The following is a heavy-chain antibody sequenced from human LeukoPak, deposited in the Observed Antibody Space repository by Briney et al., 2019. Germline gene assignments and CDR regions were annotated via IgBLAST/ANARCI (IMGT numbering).Heavy chain of an antibody. CDR3: ARKTGDPYYYYYMDV. CDR1: GGTLSSGGYY. V-gene: IGHV4-30-2*01. J-gene: IGHJ6*03. CDR2: IYHSGST. Sequence: SETLSLTCTVSGGTLSSGGYYWSWIRQPPGKGLEWIGYIYHSGSTYYNPSLKSRVTISVDRSKNQFSLKLSSVTAADTAVYYCARKTGDPYYYYYMDVWGKGTTVTVSS. D-gene: IGHD7-27*01.